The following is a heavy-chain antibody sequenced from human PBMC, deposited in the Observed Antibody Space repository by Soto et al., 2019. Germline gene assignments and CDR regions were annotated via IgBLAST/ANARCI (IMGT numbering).Heavy chain of an antibody. CDR3: ARTLGYCSSTSCYLPIYFDY. V-gene: IGHV4-30-2*01. Sequence: SERMSLTCAVSGGSISSGCYAWSWIRQPPGKGLEGIGYIYHSGSTYYNPSLKSRVTISVDRSKNQSSLKLSSVTAADTAVYYCARTLGYCSSTSCYLPIYFDYWGQGTLVTVSS. CDR2: IYHSGST. D-gene: IGHD2-2*01. CDR1: GGSISSGCYA. J-gene: IGHJ4*02.